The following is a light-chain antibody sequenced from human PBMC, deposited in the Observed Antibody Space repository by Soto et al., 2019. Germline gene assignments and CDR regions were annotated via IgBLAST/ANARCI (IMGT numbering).Light chain of an antibody. J-gene: IGLJ2*01. CDR3: SSYAGSNILV. Sequence: QPVLTQPPSASGSPGQSITISCTGTSSDVGGYNYVSWYQQHPGKAPKLIIHEVNKRPSGVPDRFSGSKSGNTASLTVTGLQAEDEADYYCSSYAGSNILVFGEGTQLTVL. V-gene: IGLV2-8*01. CDR1: SSDVGGYNY. CDR2: EVN.